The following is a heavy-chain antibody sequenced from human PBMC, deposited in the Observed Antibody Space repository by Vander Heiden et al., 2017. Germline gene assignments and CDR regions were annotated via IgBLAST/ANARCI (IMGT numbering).Heavy chain of an antibody. CDR2: ISSSGDS. V-gene: IGHV4-39*01. CDR3: AKTYGAYVNDAFDV. CDR1: SDSISSSRYY. J-gene: IGHJ3*01. D-gene: IGHD4-17*01. Sequence: QLLLQQAGPGLVEPSGTLSLTRSVSSDSISSSRYYWGWIRQAPGQGLEWIGTISSSGDSYYNPSLQSRITISVDTSKKRFSLKLSSVTATDSAVYYCAKTYGAYVNDAFDVWGQGTMVTVSS.